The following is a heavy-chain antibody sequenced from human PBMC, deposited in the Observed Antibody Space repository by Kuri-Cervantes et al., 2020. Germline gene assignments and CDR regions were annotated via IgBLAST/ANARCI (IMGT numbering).Heavy chain of an antibody. CDR2: IKQDGSEE. V-gene: IGHV3-7*01. J-gene: IGHJ4*02. D-gene: IGHD1-26*01. Sequence: GESLKISCAASGFIFNTYWMSWVRQAPGKGPEWVANIKQDGSEENYVDSVKGRFTISRDNAENSLYLQMNSLRAEDTAVYYCARSMVGTQDYWGQGTLVTVSS. CDR1: GFIFNTYW. CDR3: ARSMVGTQDY.